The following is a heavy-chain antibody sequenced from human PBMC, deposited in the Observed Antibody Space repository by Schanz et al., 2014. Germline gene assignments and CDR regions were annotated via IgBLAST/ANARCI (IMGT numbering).Heavy chain of an antibody. D-gene: IGHD6-6*01. V-gene: IGHV3-9*01. CDR1: GLMFHDYA. CDR2: INWNGGIV. Sequence: EVQLVESGGGLVQPGRSLRLSCAASGLMFHDYAMHWVRQAPGKGLEWVSGINWNGGIVAYADSVKGRFTISRVNAKNSLYLQMNSLRPEDTALYYCAPEYGSSKNWFDPWGQGTRVTVSS. J-gene: IGHJ5*02. CDR3: APEYGSSKNWFDP.